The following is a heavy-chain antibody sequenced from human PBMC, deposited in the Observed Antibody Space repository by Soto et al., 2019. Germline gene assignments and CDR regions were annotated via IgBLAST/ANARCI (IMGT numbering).Heavy chain of an antibody. CDR3: ARVQYDFWSGYYHTSYYGMDV. CDR1: GGSISSGGYY. D-gene: IGHD3-3*01. Sequence: TLSLTCTVSGGSISSGGYYWSWIHQHPGKGLEWIGYIYYSGSTYYNPSLKGRVTISVDTSKNQFSLKLSSVTAADTAVYYCARVQYDFWSGYYHTSYYGMDVWGQGTTVTVSS. V-gene: IGHV4-31*03. J-gene: IGHJ6*02. CDR2: IYYSGST.